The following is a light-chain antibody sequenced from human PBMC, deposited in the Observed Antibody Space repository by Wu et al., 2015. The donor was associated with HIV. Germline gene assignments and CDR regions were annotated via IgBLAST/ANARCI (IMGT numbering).Light chain of an antibody. CDR1: QTISTW. J-gene: IGKJ1*01. CDR3: QQYYSYPWT. V-gene: IGKV1-5*03. CDR2: KAS. Sequence: DIQMTQSPSTLSASVGDRVTITCRASQTISTWLAWYQQEPGKAPKLLIYKASSLQGGVPSRFSGSGSGTEFILTISSLQPDDFATYYCQQYYSYPWTFGQGTKVEIK.